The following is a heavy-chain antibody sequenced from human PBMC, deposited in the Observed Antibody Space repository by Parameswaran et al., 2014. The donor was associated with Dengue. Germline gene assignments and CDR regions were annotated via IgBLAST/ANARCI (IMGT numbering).Heavy chain of an antibody. Sequence: SWVRQAPGQGLEWMGWISAYNGNTNYAQKLQGRVTMATDTSTSTAYMELRSLRSDDTAVYYCARVYRAYGDYEGYFDLWAVAPGHRLL. CDR2: ISAYNGNT. D-gene: IGHD4-17*01. J-gene: IGHJ2*01. V-gene: IGHV1-18*01. CDR3: ARVYRAYGDYEGYFDL.